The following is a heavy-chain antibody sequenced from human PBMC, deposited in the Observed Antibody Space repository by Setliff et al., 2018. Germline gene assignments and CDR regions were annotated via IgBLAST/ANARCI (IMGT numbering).Heavy chain of an antibody. CDR1: GFTFSAYA. CDR2: ISPIGDST. D-gene: IGHD6-13*01. CDR3: AKLVPLAAAEPYYMDV. Sequence: GGSLRLSCAASGFTFSAYAMSWVRQSPGKGREWVSAISPIGDSTYYLDSVKGRFTISRDNSKNTLHLQMNSLRVEDTAVYYCAKLVPLAAAEPYYMDVWGKGTTVTVSS. V-gene: IGHV3-23*01. J-gene: IGHJ6*03.